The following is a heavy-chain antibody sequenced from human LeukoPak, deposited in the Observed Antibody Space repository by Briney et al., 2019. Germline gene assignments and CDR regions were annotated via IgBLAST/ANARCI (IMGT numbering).Heavy chain of an antibody. J-gene: IGHJ3*02. Sequence: PSETLSLTCTVSGGSISSYYWSWIRQPPGKGLEWIGYIYYSGSTNYNPSLKSRVTISVDTSKNQFSLKLSSVTAADTAVYYCARGLDLYAFDIWGQGTMVTVSS. D-gene: IGHD3/OR15-3a*01. V-gene: IGHV4-59*01. CDR3: ARGLDLYAFDI. CDR2: IYYSGST. CDR1: GGSISSYY.